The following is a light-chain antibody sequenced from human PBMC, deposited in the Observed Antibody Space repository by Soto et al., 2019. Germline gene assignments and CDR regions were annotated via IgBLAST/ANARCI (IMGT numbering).Light chain of an antibody. J-gene: IGLJ2*01. CDR1: SSDVGTSNL. CDR3: CSDAGSSPHVV. V-gene: IGLV2-23*01. Sequence: QSALTQPASVSGSPGQSITISCTGTSSDVGTSNLVSWYQQCPGKAPKLMIYEGSKRPSGVSNRFSGSKSGNTASLTISGLRAGDEADYYCCSDAGSSPHVVFGGGTKLTVL. CDR2: EGS.